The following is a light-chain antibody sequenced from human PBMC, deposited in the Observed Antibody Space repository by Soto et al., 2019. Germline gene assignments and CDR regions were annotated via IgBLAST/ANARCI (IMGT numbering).Light chain of an antibody. J-gene: IGLJ1*01. CDR2: EVS. V-gene: IGLV2-14*03. CDR1: SSDVGAYEY. Sequence: QSVLTQPASVSGSPGQSITISCTGTSSDVGAYEYVSWYQQHPDKAPKLMIYEVSNRPSGVFNRFSGSKSVNTATLTISGLQADDEADYYCSSYTSSSTRVFGTGTKVTVL. CDR3: SSYTSSSTRV.